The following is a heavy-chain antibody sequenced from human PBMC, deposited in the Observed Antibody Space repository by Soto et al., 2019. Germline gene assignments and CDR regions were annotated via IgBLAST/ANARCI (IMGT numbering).Heavy chain of an antibody. J-gene: IGHJ5*02. D-gene: IGHD3-10*01. CDR2: IYYSGST. CDR3: ARDKYGSGSYYH. V-gene: IGHV4-31*03. Sequence: TLSLTCTVSGGSGNSGGYYLSWIRQHPGKGLEWIGYIYYSGSTYYNPSLKSRVTISVDTSKNQFSLKLSSVTAADTAVYYCARDKYGSGSYYHWGQGTLVTVSS. CDR1: GGSGNSGGYY.